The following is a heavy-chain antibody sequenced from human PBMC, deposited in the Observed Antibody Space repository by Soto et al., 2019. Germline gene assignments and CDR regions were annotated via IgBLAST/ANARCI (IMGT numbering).Heavy chain of an antibody. Sequence: EVQLVQSGPEVKKPGESLKISCKGSGYTFINYWIGWVRQMPGKGLEWMGIIYPHDSDIRYSPSFQGQVTISADKSISTAYLQGSSLKASDTAMYYCARHLLGVTTPYFDYWGQGTLVTVSS. CDR1: GYTFINYW. J-gene: IGHJ4*02. V-gene: IGHV5-51*01. CDR2: IYPHDSDI. D-gene: IGHD4-17*01. CDR3: ARHLLGVTTPYFDY.